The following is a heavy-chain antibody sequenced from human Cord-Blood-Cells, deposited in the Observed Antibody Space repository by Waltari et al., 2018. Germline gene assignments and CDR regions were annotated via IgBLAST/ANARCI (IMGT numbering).Heavy chain of an antibody. CDR1: GGSFSGYY. J-gene: IGHJ2*01. Sequence: QVQLQQWGAGLLKPSETLSLTCAVYGGSFSGYYWSWTRQPPGKGLEWIGEINHSGSTNYNPSLKSRVTISVDTSKNQFSLKLSSVTAADTAVYYCARAAMVTWYFDLWGRGTLVTVSS. CDR2: INHSGST. V-gene: IGHV4-34*01. D-gene: IGHD5-18*01. CDR3: ARAAMVTWYFDL.